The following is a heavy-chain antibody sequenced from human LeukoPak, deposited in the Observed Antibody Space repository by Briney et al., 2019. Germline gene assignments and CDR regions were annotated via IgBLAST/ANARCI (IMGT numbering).Heavy chain of an antibody. CDR3: ARDSYSGSRDNWYFDL. Sequence: PSETLSLTCTVSGGSISSYYWSWLRQPPGKGLEWIGYIYYSGSTNYNPSLKSRVTISVDTSKNQFSLKLSSVTAADTAVYYCARDSYSGSRDNWYFDLWGRGTLVTVSS. V-gene: IGHV4-59*01. CDR2: IYYSGST. J-gene: IGHJ2*01. D-gene: IGHD1-26*01. CDR1: GGSISSYY.